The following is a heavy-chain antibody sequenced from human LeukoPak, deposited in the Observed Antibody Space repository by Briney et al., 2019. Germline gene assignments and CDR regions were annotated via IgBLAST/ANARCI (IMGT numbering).Heavy chain of an antibody. D-gene: IGHD3-3*02. CDR1: GYTLTELS. V-gene: IGHV1-24*01. CDR3: ARVDSIVYYFDY. J-gene: IGHJ4*02. Sequence: ASVKVSCKVSGYTLTELSMHWVRQAPGKGLEWMGGFDPEDGETIYAQKFQGRVTMTEDTSTDTAYMELSSLRSEDTAVYYCARVDSIVYYFDYWGQGTLVTVSS. CDR2: FDPEDGET.